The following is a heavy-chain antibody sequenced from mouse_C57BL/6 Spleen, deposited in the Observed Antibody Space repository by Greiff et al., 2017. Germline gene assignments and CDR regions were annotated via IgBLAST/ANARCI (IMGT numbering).Heavy chain of an antibody. D-gene: IGHD3-2*02. V-gene: IGHV1-50*01. CDR1: GYTFTSYW. J-gene: IGHJ2*01. CDR3: AAQATGFDY. CDR2: IDPSDSYT. Sequence: VQLQQPGAELVKPGASVKLSCKASGYTFTSYWMQWVKQRPGQGLEWIGEIDPSDSYTNYNQKFKGKATLTVDTSPSTAYMQLSSLTSEDSAVYYCAAQATGFDYWGQGTTLTVSS.